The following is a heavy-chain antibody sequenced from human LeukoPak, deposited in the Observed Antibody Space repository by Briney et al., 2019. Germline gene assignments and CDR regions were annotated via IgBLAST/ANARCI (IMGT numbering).Heavy chain of an antibody. CDR2: IYYSGST. CDR1: GGSISSHY. J-gene: IGHJ4*02. V-gene: IGHV4-59*11. D-gene: IGHD3-10*01. Sequence: SETLSLTCTVSGGSISSHYWSWIRQPPGKGLEWIGYIYYSGSTNYNPSLKSRVTISVDTSKNQFSLKLSSVTAADTAVYYCARDSRGVRGDIFDYWGQGTLVTVSS. CDR3: ARDSRGVRGDIFDY.